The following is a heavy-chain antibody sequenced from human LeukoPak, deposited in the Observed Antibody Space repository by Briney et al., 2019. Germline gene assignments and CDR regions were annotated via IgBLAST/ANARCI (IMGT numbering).Heavy chain of an antibody. D-gene: IGHD5/OR15-5a*01. Sequence: PSETLSLTCTVSGGSITSSTYYWGWIRQPPGKGLEWIGSIYYSGSTYYNPSLKSRVTISVDTSNQFSLKLSSVIAADTAVYYCARDVFSGAGAFDIWGQGTMVTVSS. V-gene: IGHV4-39*07. CDR3: ARDVFSGAGAFDI. CDR2: IYYSGST. CDR1: GGSITSSTYY. J-gene: IGHJ3*02.